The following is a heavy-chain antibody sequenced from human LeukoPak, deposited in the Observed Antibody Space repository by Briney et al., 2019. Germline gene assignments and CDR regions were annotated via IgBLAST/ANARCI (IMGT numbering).Heavy chain of an antibody. CDR1: GYTFSSYA. V-gene: IGHV3-23*01. CDR2: ISGSGGST. J-gene: IGHJ4*02. CDR3: AKSLVGAVGYDY. D-gene: IGHD1-26*01. Sequence: GGSLRLSCAASGYTFSSYAMSWVRQAPGKGLEWVSAISGSGGSTYYADSVKGRFTISRDNSKNTLYLQMNSLRAEDTAVYYCAKSLVGAVGYDYWGQGTLVTVSS.